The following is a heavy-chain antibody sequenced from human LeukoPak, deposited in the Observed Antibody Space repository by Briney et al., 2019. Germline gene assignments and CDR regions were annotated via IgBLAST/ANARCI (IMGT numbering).Heavy chain of an antibody. Sequence: SETLSLTCSVSGGSINSHYWSWIRQPPGKRLEWIGYIFNTGNTNYNPSLGSRVTMSVDASRDQFFLRLSSVTAADTAIYYCATRPAGTSWYGVFDYWSQGTLVTVSS. D-gene: IGHD3-10*01. CDR2: IFNTGNT. CDR3: ATRPAGTSWYGVFDY. V-gene: IGHV4-59*11. J-gene: IGHJ4*02. CDR1: GGSINSHY.